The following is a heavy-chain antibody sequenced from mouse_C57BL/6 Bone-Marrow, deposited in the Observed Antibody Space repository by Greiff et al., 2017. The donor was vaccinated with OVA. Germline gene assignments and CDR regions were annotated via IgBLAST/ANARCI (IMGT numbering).Heavy chain of an antibody. CDR3: ARDGGRAMDE. Sequence: EVKVVESGGGLVKPGGSLKLSCAASGFTFSSYAMSWVRQTPEKRLEWVATISDGGSYTYYPDNVKGRFTLSRDNAKNNLYLQMRHLKAEDTAMYYGARDGGRAMDEWGQGTSVTAAS. CDR1: GFTFSSYA. J-gene: IGHJ4*01. V-gene: IGHV5-4*01. CDR2: ISDGGSYT.